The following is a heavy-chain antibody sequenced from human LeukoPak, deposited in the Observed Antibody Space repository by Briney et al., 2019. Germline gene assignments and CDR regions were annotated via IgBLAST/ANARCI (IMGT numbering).Heavy chain of an antibody. CDR2: ISAYNGNT. CDR3: ARTLYYYGSGYYFDY. Sequence: ASVKVSCKASGYTFTNYYIHWVRQAPGQGLEWMGWISAYNGNTNYAQKLQGRVTMTTDTSTSTAYMDLRSLRSDDTAVYYCARTLYYYGSGYYFDYWGQGTLVTVSS. D-gene: IGHD3-10*01. J-gene: IGHJ4*02. CDR1: GYTFTNYY. V-gene: IGHV1-18*04.